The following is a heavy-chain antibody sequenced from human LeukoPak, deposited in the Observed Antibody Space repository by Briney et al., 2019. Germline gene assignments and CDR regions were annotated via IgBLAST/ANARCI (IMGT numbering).Heavy chain of an antibody. CDR3: ARDPTFRDGHPPDY. D-gene: IGHD5-24*01. Sequence: GGSLRLSCAASGFTFSSYGMHWVRQAPGKGLEWVAVIWYDGSNKYYADSVKGRFTISRDNSKNTLHLQMNSLRAEDTAVYYLARDPTFRDGHPPDYRGQGTLVTVSS. CDR2: IWYDGSNK. V-gene: IGHV3-33*01. CDR1: GFTFSSYG. J-gene: IGHJ4*02.